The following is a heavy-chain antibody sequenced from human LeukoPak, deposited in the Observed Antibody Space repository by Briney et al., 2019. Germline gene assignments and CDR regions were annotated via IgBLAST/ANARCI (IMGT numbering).Heavy chain of an antibody. CDR2: ISSSGSYI. Sequence: SGGSLRLSCAASGFTFSSYSMNWVRQAPGKGLEWVSSISSSGSYIYYADSVKGRFTISRDNAKNSLYLQMNSLRAEDTAVYYCASDAYSSSWYFGDEGNWFDPWGQGTLVTVSS. V-gene: IGHV3-21*01. CDR1: GFTFSSYS. J-gene: IGHJ5*02. CDR3: ASDAYSSSWYFGDEGNWFDP. D-gene: IGHD6-13*01.